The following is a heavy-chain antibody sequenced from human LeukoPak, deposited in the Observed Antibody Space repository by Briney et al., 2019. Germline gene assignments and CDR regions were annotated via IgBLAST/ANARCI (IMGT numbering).Heavy chain of an antibody. CDR3: ARLREIPVFGVVTKSTSYFDY. CDR1: GFIFSNYY. J-gene: IGHJ4*02. CDR2: IKQDRSEK. D-gene: IGHD3-3*01. V-gene: IGHV3-7*01. Sequence: GGSLRLSCAASGFIFSNYYMHWVRQAPGKGLELVANIKQDRSEKYYVDSMKGRFTISRDNAKNSLYLQMNSLRAEDTAVYYCARLREIPVFGVVTKSTSYFDYWGQGTLVTVSS.